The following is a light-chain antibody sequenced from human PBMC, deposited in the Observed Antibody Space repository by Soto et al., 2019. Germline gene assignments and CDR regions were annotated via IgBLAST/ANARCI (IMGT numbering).Light chain of an antibody. J-gene: IGLJ2*01. Sequence: QSVLTQPPSASGSPGMSGTLSCSGTDNDVGRYDYVSWYQQHPGKAPKLLIYEVSKRPSGVPDRFSASKSGNTASLTVSGLQGEDEADYYCMSYVGGNSVAFGGGTKLPVL. CDR1: DNDVGRYDY. V-gene: IGLV2-8*01. CDR2: EVS. CDR3: MSYVGGNSVA.